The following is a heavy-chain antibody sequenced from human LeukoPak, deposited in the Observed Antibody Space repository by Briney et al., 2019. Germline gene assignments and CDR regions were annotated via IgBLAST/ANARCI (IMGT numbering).Heavy chain of an antibody. J-gene: IGHJ4*02. CDR1: GGTFSSYA. V-gene: IGHV1-69*13. CDR3: ARADQKRMVTTDY. CDR2: IIPIFGTA. Sequence: SVKVSCKASGGTFSSYAISWVRQAPGQGLEWMGGIIPIFGTANYAQKFQGRVTITADESTSTAYMELSSLRSEDTAVYYCARADQKRMVTTDYWGQGTLVTVSS. D-gene: IGHD4-17*01.